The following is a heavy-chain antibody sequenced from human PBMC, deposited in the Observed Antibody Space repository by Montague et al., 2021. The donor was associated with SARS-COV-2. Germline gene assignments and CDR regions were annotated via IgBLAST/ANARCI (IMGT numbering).Heavy chain of an antibody. D-gene: IGHD3-9*01. CDR1: GGSFDSDNFF. CDR2: ISNGGRT. Sequence: SETRSLTCSVSGGSFDSDNFFWGWIRQPTGKRLEWIGVISNGGRTFDTLSLKSRVTISVHTSRNQLSLNVKSVTAADTAVYYCARHRRYDVVTYYPDFWGQGILVTVSS. J-gene: IGHJ4*02. CDR3: ARHRRYDVVTYYPDF. V-gene: IGHV4-39*01.